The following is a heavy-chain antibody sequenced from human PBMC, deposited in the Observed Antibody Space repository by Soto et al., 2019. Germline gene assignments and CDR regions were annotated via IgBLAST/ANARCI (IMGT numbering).Heavy chain of an antibody. Sequence: QLLLQESGPGLVKPSETLSLTCTVSGDSVSNSGYYWGWIRQSPGKRLEWIGSVSFSGSKYYNPSLWSRVTLSVDTSRTLISLKLRSVTAAATAVYYCARRSTWQGRDWFDPWGQGTLVTVSS. CDR2: VSFSGSK. V-gene: IGHV4-39*01. D-gene: IGHD6-13*01. J-gene: IGHJ5*02. CDR3: ARRSTWQGRDWFDP. CDR1: GDSVSNSGYY.